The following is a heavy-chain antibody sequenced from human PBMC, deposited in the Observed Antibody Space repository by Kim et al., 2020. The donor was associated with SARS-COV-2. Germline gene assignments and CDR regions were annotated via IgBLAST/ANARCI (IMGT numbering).Heavy chain of an antibody. CDR3: AKMAGRRQPAEYGDFDY. Sequence: VKGRFTISRDNTKNTLYLQMNSLRAEDTAVYYCAKMAGRRQPAEYGDFDYWGQGTLVTVSS. J-gene: IGHJ4*02. D-gene: IGHD4-17*01. V-gene: IGHV3-23*01.